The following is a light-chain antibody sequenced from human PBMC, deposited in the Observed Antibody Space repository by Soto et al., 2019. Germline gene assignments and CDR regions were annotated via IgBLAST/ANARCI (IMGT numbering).Light chain of an antibody. CDR2: KVF. Sequence: DVVMTRSPLSLPVTLGQSASISCTSSQSLVYADGNTYLNWLQQRPGQSPRRLIYKVFNRDSGVPDRVSGSASGSEFTLTISRVEAEDIGVYYCMQTAHWPYTFGRGTKLEIK. V-gene: IGKV2-30*01. CDR3: MQTAHWPYT. CDR1: QSLVYADGNTY. J-gene: IGKJ2*01.